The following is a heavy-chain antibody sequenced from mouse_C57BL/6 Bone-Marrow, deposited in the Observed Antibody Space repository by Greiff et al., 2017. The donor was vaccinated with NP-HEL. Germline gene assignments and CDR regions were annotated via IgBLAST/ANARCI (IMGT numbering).Heavy chain of an antibody. CDR1: GFTFSSYA. CDR2: ISSGGDYI. Sequence: EVNVVESGEGLVKPGGSLKLSCAASGFTFSSYAMSWVRQTPEKRLEWVAYISSGGDYIYYADTVKGRFTISRDNARNTLYLQMSSLKSEDTAMYYCTRDEGDWDPAWFAYWGQGTLVTVSA. J-gene: IGHJ3*01. D-gene: IGHD4-1*01. CDR3: TRDEGDWDPAWFAY. V-gene: IGHV5-9-1*02.